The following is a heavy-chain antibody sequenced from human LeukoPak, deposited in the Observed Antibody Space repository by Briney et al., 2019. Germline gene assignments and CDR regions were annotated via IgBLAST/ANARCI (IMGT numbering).Heavy chain of an antibody. CDR2: INPNSGGT. Sequence: GASVKVSCKASGYTFTGYYMHWVRQAPGQGLEWMGWINPNSGGTNYAQKFQGRVTMTRDTSISTAYMELSRLRSDDTAVYYCARDHYYDGSGYFDYWGQGTLVTVSS. D-gene: IGHD3-22*01. V-gene: IGHV1-2*02. J-gene: IGHJ4*02. CDR1: GYTFTGYY. CDR3: ARDHYYDGSGYFDY.